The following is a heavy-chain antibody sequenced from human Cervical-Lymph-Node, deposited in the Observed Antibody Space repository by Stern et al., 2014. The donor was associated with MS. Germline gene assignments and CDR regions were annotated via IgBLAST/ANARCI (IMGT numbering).Heavy chain of an antibody. CDR3: ARSDRLWGSFDY. Sequence: QLQLQESGPGLVKPSQTLSLTCTVSGASISTVGYYWSWIRQHPGKGLEWIAYISYIGSTYYNPSLKSRVSISADTSKNQFSLNLTSVNVADTALYYCARSDRLWGSFDYWGQGILVAVSS. J-gene: IGHJ4*02. CDR2: ISYIGST. CDR1: GASISTVGYY. D-gene: IGHD3-16*01. V-gene: IGHV4-31*03.